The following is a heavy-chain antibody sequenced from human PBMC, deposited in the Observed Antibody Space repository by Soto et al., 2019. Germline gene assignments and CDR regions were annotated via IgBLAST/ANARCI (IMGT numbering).Heavy chain of an antibody. Sequence: GGSLRLSCAASGFTFSSYWMHWVRQAPGKGLVWVSRINSDGSSTSYADSVKGRFTISRDNAKNTLYLQMNSLRAEDTAVYYCARVYVHSGYDLDAFDIWGQGTMVTVSS. J-gene: IGHJ3*02. CDR3: ARVYVHSGYDLDAFDI. CDR1: GFTFSSYW. CDR2: INSDGSST. V-gene: IGHV3-74*01. D-gene: IGHD5-12*01.